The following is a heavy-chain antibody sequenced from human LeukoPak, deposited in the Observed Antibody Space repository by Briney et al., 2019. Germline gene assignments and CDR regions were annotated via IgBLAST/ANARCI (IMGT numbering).Heavy chain of an antibody. CDR2: INHSGST. CDR1: GGSISSYY. Sequence: SETLSLTCTVSGGSISSYYWSWIRQPPGKGLEWIGEINHSGSTNYNPSLKSRVTISVDTSKNQFSLKLSSVTAADTAVYYCARGRQGRIAVARFNWFDPWGQGTLVTVSS. CDR3: ARGRQGRIAVARFNWFDP. J-gene: IGHJ5*02. V-gene: IGHV4-34*01. D-gene: IGHD6-19*01.